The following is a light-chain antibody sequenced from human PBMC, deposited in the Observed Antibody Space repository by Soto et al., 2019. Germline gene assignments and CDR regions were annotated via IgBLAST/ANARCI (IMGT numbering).Light chain of an antibody. CDR3: QQYNNWPPT. CDR1: QSVSSN. CDR2: GAS. V-gene: IGKV3-15*01. J-gene: IGKJ1*01. Sequence: EIVMTQSPATLSVSPGERATLSCRASQSVSSNLACYQQKPGQAPRILVYGASTRATGIPARFSGSGSGTEFTLTISSLQSEDFAVYYCQQYNNWPPTFGQGTNVEIK.